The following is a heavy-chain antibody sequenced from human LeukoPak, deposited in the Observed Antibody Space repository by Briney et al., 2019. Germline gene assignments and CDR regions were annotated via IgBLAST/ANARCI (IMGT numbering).Heavy chain of an antibody. CDR3: AKDRWGSSRSQPSDY. Sequence: GGSLRLSCAASGFTVSSHYMSWVRQAPGKGLEWVSVIYSGGNTYYADSVKGRFTISRDNSKSTLYLQMNSLRAEDTAVYWCAKDRWGSSRSQPSDYWGRGTLVAVSS. J-gene: IGHJ4*02. CDR2: IYSGGNT. V-gene: IGHV3-53*01. D-gene: IGHD3-16*01. CDR1: GFTVSSHY.